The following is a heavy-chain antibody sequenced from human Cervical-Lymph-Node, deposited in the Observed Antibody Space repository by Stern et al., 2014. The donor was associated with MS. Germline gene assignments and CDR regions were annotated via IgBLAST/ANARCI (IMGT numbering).Heavy chain of an antibody. J-gene: IGHJ4*02. CDR2: LYYSGST. CDR1: SGFIGNNY. D-gene: IGHD3-16*02. CDR3: ARAGPYDYIWGNFRHRAFYFDS. V-gene: IGHV4-59*01. Sequence: QVQLQQSGPGLVKPSETLSLMCSVSSGFIGNNYWSWIRQPPGKGLEWIGHLYYSGSTYYNPSLKSRLTISLDTSKNQLSLRLSSVTAADTAVYYCARAGPYDYIWGNFRHRAFYFDSWGQGALVTVSS.